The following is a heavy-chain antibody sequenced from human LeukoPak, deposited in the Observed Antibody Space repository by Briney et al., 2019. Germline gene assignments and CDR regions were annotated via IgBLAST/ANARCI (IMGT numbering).Heavy chain of an antibody. J-gene: IGHJ5*02. CDR1: GGSISSSSYY. V-gene: IGHV4-39*01. Sequence: SETLSLTCTVSGGSISSSSYYWGWIRQPPGKGLEWIGSIYYSGSTYYNPSLKSRVTISVDTSKNQFSLKLSSVTAADTAVYYCARGITMVRGVITPWGQGTLVTVSS. D-gene: IGHD3-10*01. CDR3: ARGITMVRGVITP. CDR2: IYYSGST.